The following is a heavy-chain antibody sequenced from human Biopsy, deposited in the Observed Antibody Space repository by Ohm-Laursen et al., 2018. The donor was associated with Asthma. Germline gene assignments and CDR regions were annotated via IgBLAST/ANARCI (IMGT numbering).Heavy chain of an antibody. J-gene: IGHJ1*01. Sequence: SLRLSCAASGFTFRKSAMHWVRQAPGKGLEWVALISKDGILTNYADSVKGRFTISRDNAKNSLYLQMNSLRAEDTAVYYCARTFHFWSPYHAEHYQLWGQGTLVTVSS. CDR2: ISKDGILT. CDR1: GFTFRKSA. D-gene: IGHD3-3*02. CDR3: ARTFHFWSPYHAEHYQL. V-gene: IGHV3-30*03.